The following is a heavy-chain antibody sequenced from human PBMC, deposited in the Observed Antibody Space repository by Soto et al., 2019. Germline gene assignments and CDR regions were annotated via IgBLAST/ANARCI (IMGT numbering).Heavy chain of an antibody. CDR1: EFTFSSYG. CDR3: EKAQNYYDSSGYYPS. D-gene: IGHD3-22*01. J-gene: IGHJ5*02. V-gene: IGHV3-30*18. CDR2: ISYDGSNK. Sequence: GGSLRFSCAACEFTFSSYGMHWVRQAPGKGLEWVAVISYDGSNKYYADSVKGRFAISRKNSKNTLYLQMNSLRAEATAVYYCEKAQNYYDSSGYYPSWGQGTLVTVSS.